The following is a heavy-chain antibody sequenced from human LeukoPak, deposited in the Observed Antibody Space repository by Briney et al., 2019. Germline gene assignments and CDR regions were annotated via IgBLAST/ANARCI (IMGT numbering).Heavy chain of an antibody. D-gene: IGHD3-22*01. CDR2: IKADGSEK. J-gene: IGHJ1*01. CDR1: GFTFSNYW. CDR3: ATYSSLNRREFQY. V-gene: IGHV3-7*01. Sequence: GGSLRLSCEGSGFTFSNYWMGWVRQGPGKGLQWVANIKADGSEKYYVDSVKGRFTISRDNAKNSLYLQMNSLRAEDTAVYYCATYSSLNRREFQYWGQGTLLTVSS.